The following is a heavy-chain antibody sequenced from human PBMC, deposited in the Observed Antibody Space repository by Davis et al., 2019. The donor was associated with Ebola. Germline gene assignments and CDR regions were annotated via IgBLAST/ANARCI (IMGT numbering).Heavy chain of an antibody. CDR3: ASEGPRGAYYYGMDV. D-gene: IGHD3-10*01. V-gene: IGHV3-66*01. J-gene: IGHJ6*02. CDR2: IYSGGST. CDR1: GFTVSSNY. Sequence: GGSLRLSCAASGFTVSSNYMSWVRQVPGKGLEWVSVIYSGGSTYYADSVKGRFIISRDNSKNTLYLQMNSLRAEDTAVYYCASEGPRGAYYYGMDVWGQGTTVTVSS.